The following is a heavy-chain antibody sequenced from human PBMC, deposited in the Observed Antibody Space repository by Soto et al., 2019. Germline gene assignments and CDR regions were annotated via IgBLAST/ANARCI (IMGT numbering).Heavy chain of an antibody. Sequence: QVQLQESGPGLVKPSETLSLTCTVSGGSISSYYWSWIRQPPGKGLEWIGYIYYSGRTNYNPSLNGRVTISVDTSKNQFSRKLSSVTAADTAVYYCARGYCSSTICYIWDNWFDPWGQGTLVTVSS. J-gene: IGHJ5*02. CDR1: GGSISSYY. V-gene: IGHV4-59*01. CDR2: IYYSGRT. CDR3: ARGYCSSTICYIWDNWFDP. D-gene: IGHD2-2*02.